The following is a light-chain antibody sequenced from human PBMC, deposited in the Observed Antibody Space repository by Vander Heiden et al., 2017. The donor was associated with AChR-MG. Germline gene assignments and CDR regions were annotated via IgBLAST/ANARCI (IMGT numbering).Light chain of an antibody. Sequence: DVVMTQSPLSLPVTLGQPASISCRSSQSLVHSDGNTYLNWFQQRPGQSPRRLIYKVSNRDSGVPDRFSGSGSGTDFTLTISRVEAEDVGVYYFMQGAHWYTFGQGTKLEIK. V-gene: IGKV2-30*02. CDR2: KVS. J-gene: IGKJ2*01. CDR3: MQGAHWYT. CDR1: QSLVHSDGNTY.